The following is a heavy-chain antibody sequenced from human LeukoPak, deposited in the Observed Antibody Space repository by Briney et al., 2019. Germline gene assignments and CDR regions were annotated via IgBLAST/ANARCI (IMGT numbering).Heavy chain of an antibody. Sequence: SGGSLRLSCGVSGFSFDNYGMYWVRQSPGKGLEWVAFLRYDGSDEQYADSVKGRFTISRDNSQDTLFLQMNSLRPDDTAVYYCAKAYSRWALTLTNDAFDFWGQGTMVRVSS. J-gene: IGHJ3*01. CDR3: AKAYSRWALTLTNDAFDF. CDR2: LRYDGSDE. V-gene: IGHV3-30*02. D-gene: IGHD3-22*01. CDR1: GFSFDNYG.